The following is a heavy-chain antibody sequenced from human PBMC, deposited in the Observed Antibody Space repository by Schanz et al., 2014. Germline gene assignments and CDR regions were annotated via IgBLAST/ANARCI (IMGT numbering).Heavy chain of an antibody. CDR2: INPNSGAT. D-gene: IGHD5-12*01. V-gene: IGHV1-2*02. CDR3: ARVTTGYDS. Sequence: QVQLVQSGAEVKKPGASVMVSCKASGYTFTVYYMHWVRQAPGQGLEWLGWINPNSGATSSAQKFQGRVTMTRDTSSSTVYMQLSSLTSDDTAIYYCARVTTGYDSWGQGTLVTVSS. J-gene: IGHJ4*02. CDR1: GYTFTVYY.